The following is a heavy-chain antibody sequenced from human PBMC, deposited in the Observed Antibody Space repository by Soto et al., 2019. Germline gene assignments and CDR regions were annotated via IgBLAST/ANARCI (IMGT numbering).Heavy chain of an antibody. J-gene: IGHJ4*02. V-gene: IGHV4-59*01. CDR3: ARDSRITFDY. CDR2: SDYSGSS. D-gene: IGHD3-10*01. Sequence: SETLSLTCTVSGGSISSYYWSWIRQPPGKGLEWIGYSDYSGSSNYNPSPKSRVTISVDTSKKQFSLKLSSVTAADTAVYYCARDSRITFDYWGQGALVTVSS. CDR1: GGSISSYY.